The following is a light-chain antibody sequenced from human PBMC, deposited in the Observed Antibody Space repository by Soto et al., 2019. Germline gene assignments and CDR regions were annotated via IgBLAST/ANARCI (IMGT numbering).Light chain of an antibody. CDR3: SSYTSSSTFYV. V-gene: IGLV2-14*01. CDR2: EVS. CDR1: SSDVGGYNY. Sequence: QSALTQPASVSGSPGQSITISCTGTSSDVGGYNYVSWYQHYPGKAPKLLVYEVSNRPSGVSNRFSGSKSGNTASLTISGLQAEDEADYYCSSYTSSSTFYVFGTGTKLTVL. J-gene: IGLJ1*01.